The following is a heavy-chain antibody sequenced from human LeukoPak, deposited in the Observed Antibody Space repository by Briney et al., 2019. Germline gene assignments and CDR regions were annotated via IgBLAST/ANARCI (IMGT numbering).Heavy chain of an antibody. J-gene: IGHJ6*03. D-gene: IGHD3-10*01. CDR1: GGSFSGYY. CDR3: ARYGSGSYYNVLYYYYYMDV. CDR2: INHSGST. Sequence: PSETLSLTCAVYGGSFSGYYWSWIRQPPGKGLEWIGEINHSGSTNYNPSLKSRVTISVDTSKNQFSLKLSSVTAADTAVYYCARYGSGSYYNVLYYYYYMDVWGKGTTVTVSS. V-gene: IGHV4-34*01.